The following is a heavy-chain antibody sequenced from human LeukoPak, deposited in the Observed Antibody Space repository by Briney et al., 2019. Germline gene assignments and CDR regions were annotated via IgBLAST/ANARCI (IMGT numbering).Heavy chain of an antibody. D-gene: IGHD2-2*01. CDR2: IYTSGST. CDR3: ARDLYCSSTSCPGDFDY. V-gene: IGHV4-4*07. CDR1: GGSISSFY. J-gene: IGHJ4*02. Sequence: PSETLSLTCTVSGGSISSFYWSWIRQPAGKGLEWIGRIYTSGSTNYNTSLKSRVTMSVDTSKNQFSLKLSSVTAADTAVYYCARDLYCSSTSCPGDFDYWGQGTLVTVSS.